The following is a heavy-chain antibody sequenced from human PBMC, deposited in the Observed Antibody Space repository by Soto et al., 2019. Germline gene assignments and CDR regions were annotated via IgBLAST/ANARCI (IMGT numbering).Heavy chain of an antibody. V-gene: IGHV1-46*01. D-gene: IGHD3-3*01. J-gene: IGHJ6*03. CDR2: INPSGGST. Sequence: ASVKVSCKASGYTFTSYYMHWVRQAPGQGLEWMGIINPSGGSTSYAQKFQGRVTMTRDTSTSTVYMELRSLRSDDTAVYYCARVTHYDFWSGYLGLTRYYYYMDVWGKGTTVTVSS. CDR1: GYTFTSYY. CDR3: ARVTHYDFWSGYLGLTRYYYYMDV.